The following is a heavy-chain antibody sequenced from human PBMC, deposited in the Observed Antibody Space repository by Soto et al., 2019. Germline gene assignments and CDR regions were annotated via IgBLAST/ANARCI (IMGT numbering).Heavy chain of an antibody. Sequence: PSETLSLTCTVSGGSISSGDYYWSWIRQPPGKGLEWIGYIYYSGSTYYNPSLKRRVTISVDTSKNQFSLKLSSVTAADTAVYYCARDTNGAVAGIRISYYYYGMDVWGQGTTVTVSS. CDR1: GGSISSGDYY. D-gene: IGHD6-19*01. CDR3: ARDTNGAVAGIRISYYYYGMDV. CDR2: IYYSGST. J-gene: IGHJ6*02. V-gene: IGHV4-30-4*01.